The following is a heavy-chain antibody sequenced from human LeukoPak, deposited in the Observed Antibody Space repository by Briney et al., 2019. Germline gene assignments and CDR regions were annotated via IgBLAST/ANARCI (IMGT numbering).Heavy chain of an antibody. J-gene: IGHJ4*02. CDR3: ARGERYFDWLLDY. CDR1: GYTFTGYY. D-gene: IGHD3-9*01. Sequence: ASVKVSCKASGYTFTGYYMHWVRQAPGQGLEWMGWINPNSGGTNYAQKFQGWVTMTRDTSISTAYVELSRLRSDDTAVYYCARGERYFDWLLDYWGQGTLVTVSS. CDR2: INPNSGGT. V-gene: IGHV1-2*04.